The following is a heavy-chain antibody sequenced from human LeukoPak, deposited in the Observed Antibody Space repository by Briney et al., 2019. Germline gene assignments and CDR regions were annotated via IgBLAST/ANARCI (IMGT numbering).Heavy chain of an antibody. CDR1: GFTFSDYS. J-gene: IGHJ4*02. CDR3: ARADYDILTGIDY. D-gene: IGHD3-9*01. CDR2: IWYDGSNK. V-gene: IGHV3-33*08. Sequence: PGGSLRLSCAASGFTFSDYSMNWVRQAPGKGLEWVAVIWYDGSNKYYADSVKGRFTISRDNSKNTLYLQMNSLRDEDTAVYYCARADYDILTGIDYWGQGTLVTVSS.